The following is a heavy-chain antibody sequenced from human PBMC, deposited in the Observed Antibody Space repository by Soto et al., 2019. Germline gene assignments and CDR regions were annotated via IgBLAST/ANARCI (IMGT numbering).Heavy chain of an antibody. CDR2: IIPIFGTA. CDR1: GGTFSSYA. J-gene: IGHJ5*02. V-gene: IGHV1-69*01. D-gene: IGHD3-22*01. Sequence: QVQLVQSGAEVKKPGSSVKVSCKASGGTFSSYAISWVRQAPGQGLEWMGGIIPIFGTANYAQKFQGRVTITADESTSTAYMELSSLRSEDTAVYYCARALPHTYYYDSSGSNWFDPWGQGTLVTVSS. CDR3: ARALPHTYYYDSSGSNWFDP.